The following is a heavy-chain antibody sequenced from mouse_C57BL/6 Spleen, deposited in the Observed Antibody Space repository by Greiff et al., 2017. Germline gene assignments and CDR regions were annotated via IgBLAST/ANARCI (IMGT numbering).Heavy chain of an antibody. CDR3: ARSGYGSSPFAY. CDR2: IYPGDGDT. Sequence: QVQLQQSGPELVKPGASVKISCKASGYAFSSSWMNWVKQRPGKGLEWIGRIYPGDGDTNYNGKFKGKATLTADKSSSTAYMQLSSLTSEDSAVYFCARSGYGSSPFAYWGQVTLVTVSA. D-gene: IGHD1-1*01. V-gene: IGHV1-82*01. J-gene: IGHJ3*01. CDR1: GYAFSSSW.